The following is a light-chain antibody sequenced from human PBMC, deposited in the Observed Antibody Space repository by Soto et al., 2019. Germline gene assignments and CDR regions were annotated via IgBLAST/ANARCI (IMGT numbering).Light chain of an antibody. CDR1: NIGRKS. V-gene: IGLV3-9*01. CDR2: RDT. J-gene: IGLJ2*01. Sequence: SSELTQPLSVSVALGQTARITCGGNNIGRKSVHWYQQKPGQAPVLVIYRDTNRPSGIPERFSGSNAGDTATLTISRAQAGDEADYYCQVWDSSSDFGGGTKLTVL. CDR3: QVWDSSSD.